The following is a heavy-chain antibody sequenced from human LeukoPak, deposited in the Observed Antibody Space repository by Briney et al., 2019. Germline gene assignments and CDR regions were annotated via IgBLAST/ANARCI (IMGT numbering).Heavy chain of an antibody. Sequence: PGGSLRLSCVASGFTFSSHWMHWVRQPPAKGLVWVSRMNSDESDTNYADSVNGRFTLSRDNAKNTLHLQMNSLRVEDTAKDYCARGTEVAFDYCGQGTLVTVSS. J-gene: IGHJ4*02. CDR1: GFTFSSHW. CDR3: ARGTEVAFDY. CDR2: MNSDESDT. V-gene: IGHV3-74*01.